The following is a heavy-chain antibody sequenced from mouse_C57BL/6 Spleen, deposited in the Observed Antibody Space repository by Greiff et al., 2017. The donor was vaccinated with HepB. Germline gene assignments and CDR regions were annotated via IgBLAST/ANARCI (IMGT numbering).Heavy chain of an antibody. J-gene: IGHJ4*01. Sequence: EVKLVESGGGLVKPGGSLKLSCAASGFTFSSYAMSWVRQTPEKRLEWVATISDGGSYTYYPDNVKGRFTISRDNSKNNLYLQMSHLKSEDTAMYYCARGSIYYDYDDAMDYWGQGTSVTVSS. CDR3: ARGSIYYDYDDAMDY. CDR1: GFTFSSYA. V-gene: IGHV5-4*03. D-gene: IGHD2-4*01. CDR2: ISDGGSYT.